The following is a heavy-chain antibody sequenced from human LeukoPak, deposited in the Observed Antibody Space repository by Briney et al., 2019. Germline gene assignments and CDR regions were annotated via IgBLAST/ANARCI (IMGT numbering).Heavy chain of an antibody. J-gene: IGHJ1*01. Sequence: PSETLSLTCTVSGGSISSGSFYWSWIRQPAGKGLEWIGRIYPSGSTNYSPSLKSRVSISVDTSKNQFSLKLSSVTAADTAVYYCASPTLGSSWYFFQHWGQGTLVTVSS. CDR3: ASPTLGSSWYFFQH. CDR2: IYPSGST. D-gene: IGHD6-13*01. CDR1: GGSISSGSFY. V-gene: IGHV4-61*02.